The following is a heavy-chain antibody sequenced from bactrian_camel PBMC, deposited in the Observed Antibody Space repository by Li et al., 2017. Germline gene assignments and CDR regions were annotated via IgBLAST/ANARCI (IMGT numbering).Heavy chain of an antibody. Sequence: HVQLVESGGGSVQAGGSLTLSCTASEFTFEDSDVGWYRQVPDFPCERISTIRADGSKTYADSVKGRFAISQNNAKTTTWLQMINLKLDDTAMYYCAPDSSPQMGCYWTRGTQVTVS. CDR1: EFTFEDSD. D-gene: IGHD5*01. CDR3: APDSSPQMGCY. J-gene: IGHJ4*01. V-gene: IGHV3S63*01. CDR2: IRADGSK.